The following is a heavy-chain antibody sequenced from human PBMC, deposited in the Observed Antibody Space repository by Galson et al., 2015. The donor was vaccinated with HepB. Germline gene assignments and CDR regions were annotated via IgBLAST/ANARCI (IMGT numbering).Heavy chain of an antibody. D-gene: IGHD4-17*01. J-gene: IGHJ5*02. CDR1: GFPFRSYA. Sequence: SLRLSCAASGFPFRSYAMSWVRRAPGKGLAWVSGISDNGGRRFYAESVKGRFTISRDNSKNTMSSQMNSLRAEDTAVYYCAKGYGLFDHWGQGTLVTVSS. CDR3: AKGYGLFDH. V-gene: IGHV3-23*01. CDR2: ISDNGGRR.